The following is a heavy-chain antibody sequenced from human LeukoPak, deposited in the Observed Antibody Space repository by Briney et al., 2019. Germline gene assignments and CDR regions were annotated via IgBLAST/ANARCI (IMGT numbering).Heavy chain of an antibody. V-gene: IGHV3-21*01. Sequence: GGSLRLSCAASGFTFSSYWMSWVRQAPGKGLEWVSSISSSSYIYYADSVKGRFTISRDNAKNSLYLQMNSLRAEDTAVYYCARSPGDCSSTSCPGDFQHWGQGTLVTVSS. CDR2: ISSSSYI. CDR3: ARSPGDCSSTSCPGDFQH. D-gene: IGHD2-2*01. CDR1: GFTFSSYW. J-gene: IGHJ1*01.